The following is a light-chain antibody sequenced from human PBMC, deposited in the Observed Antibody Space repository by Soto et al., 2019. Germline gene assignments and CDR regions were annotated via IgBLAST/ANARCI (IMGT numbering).Light chain of an antibody. CDR1: QSISIY. Sequence: DIQMTQSPSSVSASVGARVTITCRASQSISIYLNWYQQKPGKAPEVLIFAASNLQSGVPSRFSGSGSVTYVTLTISSLKPEDFATYYCQQNFITPRTFGQGTKV. V-gene: IGKV1-39*01. J-gene: IGKJ1*01. CDR2: AAS. CDR3: QQNFITPRT.